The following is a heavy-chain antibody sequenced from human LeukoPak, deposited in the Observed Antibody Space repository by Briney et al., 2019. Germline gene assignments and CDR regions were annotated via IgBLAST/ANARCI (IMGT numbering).Heavy chain of an antibody. Sequence: GGSLRLSCAASGFSFSSYPMSWVRQAPGKGLEWVSGLSRSGDSTTFADSVRGRFTISRDNFEKTLYLQMNSLRDEDTAIYYCAKDLTIFGLGSAFDHWGQGTLVTVSS. V-gene: IGHV3-23*01. CDR1: GFSFSSYP. J-gene: IGHJ4*02. CDR3: AKDLTIFGLGSAFDH. D-gene: IGHD3-3*01. CDR2: LSRSGDST.